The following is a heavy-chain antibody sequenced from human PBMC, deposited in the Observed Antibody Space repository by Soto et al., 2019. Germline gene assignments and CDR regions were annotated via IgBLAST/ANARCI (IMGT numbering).Heavy chain of an antibody. V-gene: IGHV3-30*18. J-gene: IGHJ4*02. CDR3: AKAPIAVAGSYLHY. Sequence: QVHLVESGGGVVQPGKSLTLSCVVSGFTFSTYGMHWVRQAPGKGLEWVALISYDGTKRYYAASVKGRVTISRDNSKNTMYLEMNSLRADDTAVYYCAKAPIAVAGSYLHYWGQGTLVIASS. CDR1: GFTFSTYG. D-gene: IGHD6-19*01. CDR2: ISYDGTKR.